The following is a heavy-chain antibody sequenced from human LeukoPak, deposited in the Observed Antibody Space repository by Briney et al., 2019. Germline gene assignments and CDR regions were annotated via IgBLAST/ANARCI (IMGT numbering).Heavy chain of an antibody. Sequence: GESLKISCKGSGYSFTSYWIGWVRQMPGKGLEWMAIIYPGDADTRYSPSFQGQVTISAHKAISTAYLQWSSLKASDTAMYYCARSVGDDEYFQHWGQGTLVTVSS. CDR1: GYSFTSYW. CDR2: IYPGDADT. CDR3: ARSVGDDEYFQH. V-gene: IGHV5-51*01. D-gene: IGHD4-17*01. J-gene: IGHJ1*01.